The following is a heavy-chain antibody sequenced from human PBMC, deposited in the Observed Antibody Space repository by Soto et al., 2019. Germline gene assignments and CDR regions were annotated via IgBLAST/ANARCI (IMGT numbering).Heavy chain of an antibody. D-gene: IGHD2-21*02. Sequence: QVQLQESGPGLVKPSQTLSLTCTVSGGSISSGDYYWSWIRQPPGKGLEWIGYIYYRGSTDHNPSLHSRVILSVDTPKSQFSPRLSSVTAAYTAVYYCASDGGNSVYFDYGGQGTLVTVAA. J-gene: IGHJ4*02. CDR3: ASDGGNSVYFDY. CDR2: IYYRGST. CDR1: GGSISSGDYY. V-gene: IGHV4-30-4*01.